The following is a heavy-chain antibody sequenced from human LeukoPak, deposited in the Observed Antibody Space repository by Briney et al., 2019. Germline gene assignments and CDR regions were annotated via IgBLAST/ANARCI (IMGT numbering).Heavy chain of an antibody. Sequence: GESLRLSCAASGFTFSSYAMHWVRQAPGKGLEWVAVISYDGSNKYYADSVKGRFTISRDNSKNTLYLQMNSLRAEDTAVYYCARGYRRDGYNPPFDYWGQGTLVTVSS. D-gene: IGHD5-24*01. CDR1: GFTFSSYA. J-gene: IGHJ4*02. CDR3: ARGYRRDGYNPPFDY. CDR2: ISYDGSNK. V-gene: IGHV3-30*04.